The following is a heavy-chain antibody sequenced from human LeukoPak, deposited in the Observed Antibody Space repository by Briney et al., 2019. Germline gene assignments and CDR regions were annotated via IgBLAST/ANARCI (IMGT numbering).Heavy chain of an antibody. D-gene: IGHD6-19*01. CDR1: GFTLDNYG. Sequence: GGSLRLSCAASGFTLDNYGMSWVRQVPGKGLEWVSGINTYGGSTGYADSVKGRFTISRDNAKKSLYLQMNSLRVEDTALYYCARDGSGWYSDYWGQGTPVTVSS. V-gene: IGHV3-20*04. J-gene: IGHJ4*02. CDR3: ARDGSGWYSDY. CDR2: INTYGGST.